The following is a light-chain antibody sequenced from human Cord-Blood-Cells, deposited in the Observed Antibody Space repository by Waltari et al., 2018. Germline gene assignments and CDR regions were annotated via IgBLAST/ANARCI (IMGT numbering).Light chain of an antibody. CDR1: QSVSSY. Sequence: EIVLTQSPATLSLSPGERATLSCRASQSVSSYLAWYQQKPGQAPRLLIYDASNRATGIPARCSGSGSGTDFTLTISSLESEDFAVYYCQQRSNWPPITFGQGTRLEIK. CDR2: DAS. J-gene: IGKJ5*01. V-gene: IGKV3-11*01. CDR3: QQRSNWPPIT.